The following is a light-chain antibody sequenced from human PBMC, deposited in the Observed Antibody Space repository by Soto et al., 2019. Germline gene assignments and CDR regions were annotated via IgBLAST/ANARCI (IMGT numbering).Light chain of an antibody. Sequence: EIEMTQSPATLSLAPGERVTLSCRASESVSTNLAWYQQKAGQAPRLLIYGESSRATGIPDRFSGSGSGTDLTLTISRLEPEDFAVYYCQKYINWPRTFGQGTKVDIK. CDR1: ESVSTN. J-gene: IGKJ1*01. CDR3: QKYINWPRT. V-gene: IGKV3D-15*01. CDR2: GES.